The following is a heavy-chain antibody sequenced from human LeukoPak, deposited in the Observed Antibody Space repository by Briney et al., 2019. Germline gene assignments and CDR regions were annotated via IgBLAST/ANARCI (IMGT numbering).Heavy chain of an antibody. Sequence: QPGGFLRLSCAASGFTFRSYCMNWVRQAPGKGLEWVSAISGSAGSTYYADSVKGRFTISRDNSKNTLYLQMNSLRAEDTAVYYCAKDQNDYGGDSGSFDYWGQGTLVTVSS. D-gene: IGHD4-23*01. J-gene: IGHJ4*02. CDR2: ISGSAGST. V-gene: IGHV3-23*01. CDR3: AKDQNDYGGDSGSFDY. CDR1: GFTFRSYC.